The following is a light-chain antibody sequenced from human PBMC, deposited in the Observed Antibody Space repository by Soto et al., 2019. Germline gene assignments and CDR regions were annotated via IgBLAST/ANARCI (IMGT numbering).Light chain of an antibody. V-gene: IGLV2-14*01. Sequence: QSALTQPASVSGSPGQSITISCTGTSSDIGSGYAYVSWYQQHTGKAPKVIIYEVRHRPSSVSSRFSGSKSGNTASLTISGLQAEDEAHYYCSSFTTSRAYVFGLGTKLTVL. CDR3: SSFTTSRAYV. CDR2: EVR. J-gene: IGLJ1*01. CDR1: SSDIGSGYAY.